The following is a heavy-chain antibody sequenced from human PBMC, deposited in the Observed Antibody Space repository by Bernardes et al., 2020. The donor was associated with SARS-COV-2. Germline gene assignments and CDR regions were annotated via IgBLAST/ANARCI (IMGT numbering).Heavy chain of an antibody. CDR1: GFTFSDYY. CDR2: ISSSGSTI. V-gene: IGHV3-11*01. Sequence: GGSLRLSCAASGFTFSDYYMSWIRQAPGKGLEWVSYISSSGSTIYYADSVKGRFTISRDNAKNSQYLQMNSLRAEDTAVYYCAREHIVVVTAILGGYYYYGMDVWGQGTTVTVSS. J-gene: IGHJ6*02. CDR3: AREHIVVVTAILGGYYYYGMDV. D-gene: IGHD2-21*02.